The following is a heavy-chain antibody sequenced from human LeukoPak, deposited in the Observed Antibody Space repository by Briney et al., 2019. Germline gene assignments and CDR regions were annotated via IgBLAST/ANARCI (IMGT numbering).Heavy chain of an antibody. J-gene: IGHJ3*02. D-gene: IGHD2-21*01. CDR1: GFTFSSYE. CDR2: ISSSDSTT. Sequence: GGSLRLSCAASGFTFSSYEMNWVRQAPGKGLEWVSYISSSDSTTYYADSVKGRFTISRDTAKNSLFLQMNSLRAEDTAVYYCARTTGLFGTDAFDIWDQGTMVTVSS. CDR3: ARTTGLFGTDAFDI. V-gene: IGHV3-48*03.